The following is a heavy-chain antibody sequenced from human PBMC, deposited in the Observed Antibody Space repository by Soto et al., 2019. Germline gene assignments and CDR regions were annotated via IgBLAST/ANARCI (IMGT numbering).Heavy chain of an antibody. D-gene: IGHD6-19*01. CDR3: ASRQQWLAGYFDY. V-gene: IGHV4-39*01. J-gene: IGHJ4*02. Sequence: PSETLSLTCAVSGDTISSSGFYWGWIRQPPGKGLEWIGSISYSGSIYYNPSLKSRVTISVDTSKSQFSLKMRSVTAADTAVYYWASRQQWLAGYFDYWGQGTLVTVSS. CDR1: GDTISSSGFY. CDR2: ISYSGSI.